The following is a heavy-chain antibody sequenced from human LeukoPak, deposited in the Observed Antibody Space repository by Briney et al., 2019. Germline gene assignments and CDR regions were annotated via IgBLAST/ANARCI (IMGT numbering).Heavy chain of an antibody. CDR2: MNPNSGNT. Sequence: GASVKVSCKASGYTFTSYDINWVRQATGQGLEWMGWMNPNSGNTGYAQKFQGRVTMTRDTSISTAYMELSSLRSEDTAVYYCARGFLWFGELLSSGYYGMDVWGQGTTVTVSS. J-gene: IGHJ6*02. D-gene: IGHD3-10*01. CDR3: ARGFLWFGELLSSGYYGMDV. V-gene: IGHV1-8*01. CDR1: GYTFTSYD.